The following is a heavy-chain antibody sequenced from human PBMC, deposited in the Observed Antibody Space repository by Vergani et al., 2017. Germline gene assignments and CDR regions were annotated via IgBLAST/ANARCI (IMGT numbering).Heavy chain of an antibody. CDR3: ARDENYYDSSGYYGDY. V-gene: IGHV1-18*01. D-gene: IGHD3-22*01. CDR2: ISAYNGNT. J-gene: IGHJ4*02. CDR1: GGTFTSYG. Sequence: QVQLVQSGAEVKKPGSSVKVSCKASGGTFTSYGISWVRQAPGQGLEWMGWISAYNGNTNYAQKLQGRVTMTTDTSTSTAYMELRSLRSDDTAVYYCARDENYYDSSGYYGDYWGQGTLVTVSS.